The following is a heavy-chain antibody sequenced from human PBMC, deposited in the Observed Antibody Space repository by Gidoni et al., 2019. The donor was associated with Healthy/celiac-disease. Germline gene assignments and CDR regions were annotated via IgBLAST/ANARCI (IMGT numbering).Heavy chain of an antibody. CDR1: GFTFSSYG. CDR2: ISDDGSNT. J-gene: IGHJ3*02. Sequence: QVQLVESGGGVVQPGRSLRLSCAASGFTFSSYGMHWVRQAPGKGLEWVAVISDDGSNTYYADTVKGRFTISRDNSKNTLYLQMNSLRAEDTAVYYCASLLSPITIDAFDIWGQGTMVTVSS. D-gene: IGHD3-10*01. CDR3: ASLLSPITIDAFDI. V-gene: IGHV3-30*03.